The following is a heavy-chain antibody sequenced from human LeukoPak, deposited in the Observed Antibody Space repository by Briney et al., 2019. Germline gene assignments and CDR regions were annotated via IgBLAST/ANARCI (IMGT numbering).Heavy chain of an antibody. J-gene: IGHJ4*02. V-gene: IGHV4-34*01. CDR2: INHSGST. D-gene: IGHD2-8*01. Sequence: SETLSLTCAVYGGSFSGYYWSWIRQPPGKGLEWIGEINHSGSTNYNPSLKSRVTISVDTFKNQFSLKLSSVTAADTAVYYCARGPFSTVYWKQTYYFDHWGQGTLVTVSS. CDR1: GGSFSGYY. CDR3: ARGPFSTVYWKQTYYFDH.